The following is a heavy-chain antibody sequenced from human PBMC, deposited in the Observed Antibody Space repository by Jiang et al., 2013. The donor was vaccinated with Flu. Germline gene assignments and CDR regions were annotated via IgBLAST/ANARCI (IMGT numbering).Heavy chain of an antibody. CDR3: ARDRIAVAGTWAYYYYYGMDV. CDR2: INPNSGGT. V-gene: IGHV1-2*04. D-gene: IGHD6-19*01. CDR1: GYTFTGYY. J-gene: IGHJ6*04. Sequence: GAEVKKPGASVKVSCKASGYTFTGYYMHWVRQAPGQGLEWMGWINPNSGGTNYAQKFQGWVTMTRDTSIGTSYMELSRLRSDDTAVYYCARDRIAVAGTWAYYYYYGMDVWGKGTTVTVSS.